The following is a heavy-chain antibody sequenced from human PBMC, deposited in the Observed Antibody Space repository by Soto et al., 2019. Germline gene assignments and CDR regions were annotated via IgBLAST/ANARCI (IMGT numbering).Heavy chain of an antibody. V-gene: IGHV4-31*03. D-gene: IGHD3-22*01. CDR3: ARFTYDSSGYFDY. CDR2: IYYSGST. CDR1: GGSISSGGYY. Sequence: SETLSLTCTVSGGSISSGGYYWSWIRQHPGKGLEWIGYIYYSGSTYYNPSLKSRVTISVDTSKNQFSLKLSSVTAADTAVYYCARFTYDSSGYFDYWGQGTLVTVSS. J-gene: IGHJ4*02.